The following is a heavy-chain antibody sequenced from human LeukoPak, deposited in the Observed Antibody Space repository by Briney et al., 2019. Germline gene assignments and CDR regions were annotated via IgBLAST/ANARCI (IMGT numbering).Heavy chain of an antibody. V-gene: IGHV1-69*05. Sequence: EASVKVSCKASGGTFSSYAISWVRQAPGQGLEWMGGIIPIFGTANYAQKFQGRVTITTDESTSTAYMELSSLRSEDTAVYYSAREGIRYDFVFYYSGQGTLVTVSS. J-gene: IGHJ4*02. CDR3: AREGIRYDFVFYY. CDR1: GGTFSSYA. CDR2: IIPIFGTA. D-gene: IGHD3-3*01.